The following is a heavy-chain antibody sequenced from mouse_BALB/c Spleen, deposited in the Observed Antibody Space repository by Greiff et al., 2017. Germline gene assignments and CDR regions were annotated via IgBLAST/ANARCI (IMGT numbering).Heavy chain of an antibody. CDR2: ISSGGSYT. CDR1: GFTFSSYA. D-gene: IGHD2-3*01. J-gene: IGHJ4*01. V-gene: IGHV5-9-4*01. CDR3: ARPDGYYRAMDY. Sequence: EVKLMESGGGLVKPGGSLKLSCAASGFTFSSYAMSWVRQSPEKRLEWVAEISSGGSYTYYPDTVTGRFTISRDNAKNTLYLEMSSLRSEDTAMYYCARPDGYYRAMDYWGQGTSVTVSS.